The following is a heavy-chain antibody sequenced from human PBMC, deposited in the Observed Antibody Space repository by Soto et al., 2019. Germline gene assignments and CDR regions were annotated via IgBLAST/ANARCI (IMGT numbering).Heavy chain of an antibody. D-gene: IGHD6-6*01. J-gene: IGHJ4*02. V-gene: IGHV4-59*11. CDR1: GGSIRGHF. CDR2: IYYSGSI. CDR3: ASHEYSSSPFDY. Sequence: PSETLSLTCTVSGGSIRGHFWSWIRQPPGKGLEWIGSIYYSGSINYNPSLKSRVTISVDTSMNQFSLKLSSVTAADTAVYSCASHEYSSSPFDYWGQGTLVTVSS.